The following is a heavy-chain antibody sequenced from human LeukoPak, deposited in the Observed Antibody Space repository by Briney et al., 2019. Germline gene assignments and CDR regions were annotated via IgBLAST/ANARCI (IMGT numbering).Heavy chain of an antibody. V-gene: IGHV3-21*01. CDR3: ARDPYSSGWYYGMDV. Sequence: GGSLRLSCAASGFTFSSYSMNWVRQAPGKGLEWVSSISSSSSYIYYADSVKGRFTISRDNAKNSLYLQMNSLRAEDTAVYYCARDPYSSGWYYGMDVWGQGTTVTVSS. D-gene: IGHD6-19*01. CDR1: GFTFSSYS. J-gene: IGHJ6*02. CDR2: ISSSSSYI.